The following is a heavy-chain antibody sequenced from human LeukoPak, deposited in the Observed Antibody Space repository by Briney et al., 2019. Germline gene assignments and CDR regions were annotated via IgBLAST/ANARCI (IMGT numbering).Heavy chain of an antibody. D-gene: IGHD3-10*01. V-gene: IGHV4-4*07. CDR1: GGSISSYY. CDR3: ARSQRVVLWFGEFSY. CDR2: IYTSGST. Sequence: PSETLSLTCTVSGGSISSYYWSWIRQPAGKGLEWIGRIYTSGSTNYNPSLKSRVTMSVDTSKNQFSLKLSSVTAADTAVYYCARSQRVVLWFGEFSYWGQGTLVTVSS. J-gene: IGHJ4*02.